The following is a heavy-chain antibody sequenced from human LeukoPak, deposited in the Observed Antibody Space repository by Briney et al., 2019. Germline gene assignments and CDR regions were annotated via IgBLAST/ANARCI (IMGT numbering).Heavy chain of an antibody. CDR1: GGSFSGYY. D-gene: IGHD2-15*01. CDR2: INHSGST. CDR3: ARVDSVVQFDY. V-gene: IGHV4-34*01. J-gene: IGHJ4*02. Sequence: SETLSLTCAVYGGSFSGYYWSWIRQPPGKGLEWIGEINHSGSTNYNPSLKSRVTISVDTSKNQFSLKLSSVTAADTAVYYCARVDSVVQFDYWGQGTLVTVSS.